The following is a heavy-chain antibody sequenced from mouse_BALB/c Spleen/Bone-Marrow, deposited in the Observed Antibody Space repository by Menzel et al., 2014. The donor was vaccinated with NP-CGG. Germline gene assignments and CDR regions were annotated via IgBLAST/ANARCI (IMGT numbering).Heavy chain of an antibody. D-gene: IGHD2-1*01. CDR2: IYPGDGDT. J-gene: IGHJ3*01. Sequence: VQLVESGAELVRPGSSVKISCKASGYAFSSYWMNWVKQGPGQGLEWIGQIYPGDGDTYYNGKFKGKATLTADNSSSTAYMQLSSLTSEDSAVYFCARETYGNAWFAYWGQGTLVTVSA. CDR3: ARETYGNAWFAY. CDR1: GYAFSSYW. V-gene: IGHV1-80*01.